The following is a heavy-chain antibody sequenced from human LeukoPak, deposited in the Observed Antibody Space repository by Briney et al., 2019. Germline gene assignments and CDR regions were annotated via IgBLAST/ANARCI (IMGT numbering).Heavy chain of an antibody. Sequence: GGSLRLSCAASGFTFNNYAMTWVRQAPGKGLEWVSVIGGSGGTTFYADSVKGRFTISRDNSKNTVYLQMNSLRAEDTAVYYCAKDLRYDSSGYYYDYWGQGTLVTVFS. CDR3: AKDLRYDSSGYYYDY. CDR2: IGGSGGTT. D-gene: IGHD3-22*01. CDR1: GFTFNNYA. J-gene: IGHJ4*02. V-gene: IGHV3-23*01.